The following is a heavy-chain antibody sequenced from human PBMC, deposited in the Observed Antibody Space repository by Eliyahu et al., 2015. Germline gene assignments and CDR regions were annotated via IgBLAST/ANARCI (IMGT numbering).Heavy chain of an antibody. CDR2: IIPIFGTA. CDR1: GXTXXSYA. J-gene: IGHJ4*02. CDR3: ARSPVTTHGGTYYFDY. Sequence: QVQLVQSGAXVKKPGSSVKVSCKASGXTXXSYAXSWVRXAPGQGLEWMGGIIPIFGTANYAQKFQGRVTITADESTSTAYMELSSLRSEDTAVYYCARSPVTTHGGTYYFDYWGQGTLVTVSS. V-gene: IGHV1-69*01. D-gene: IGHD4-17*01.